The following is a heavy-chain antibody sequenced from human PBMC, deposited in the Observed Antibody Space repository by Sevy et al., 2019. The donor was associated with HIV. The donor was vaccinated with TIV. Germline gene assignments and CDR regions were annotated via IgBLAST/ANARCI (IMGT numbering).Heavy chain of an antibody. V-gene: IGHV3-23*01. CDR1: GFTFSSYA. CDR3: AIGEVVVAAIDY. CDR2: ISGSGGST. Sequence: GVSLRLSCAASGFTFSSYAMSWVRQAPGKGLEWVSAISGSGGSTYYADSVKGRFTISRDNSKNTLYLQMNSLRAEDTAVYYCAIGEVVVAAIDYWGQGTLVTVSS. D-gene: IGHD2-15*01. J-gene: IGHJ4*02.